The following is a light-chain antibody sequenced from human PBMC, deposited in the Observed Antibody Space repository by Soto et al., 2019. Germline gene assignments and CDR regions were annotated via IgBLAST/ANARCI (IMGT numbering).Light chain of an antibody. V-gene: IGKV1-39*01. CDR2: AAS. J-gene: IGKJ3*01. Sequence: DIQMTQSPSSLSASVGDRVTITCRASQSISSYLNWYQQKPGKAPKLLIYAASSLQSGVPSRFSGSGSGTDFTLTISSLRPEDFATYYCQQSYSTPPVTFGPGTKVDIK. CDR1: QSISSY. CDR3: QQSYSTPPVT.